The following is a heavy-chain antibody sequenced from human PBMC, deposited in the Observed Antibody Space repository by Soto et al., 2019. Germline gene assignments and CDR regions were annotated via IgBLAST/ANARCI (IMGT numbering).Heavy chain of an antibody. V-gene: IGHV3-11*05. J-gene: IGHJ6*02. CDR3: VREYYYGMDV. Sequence: QEQLVESGGGLVRPGGSLRLSCAASGFTFSAYYMTWMRQAPGKGLEWVSYITSSSDYTNYAGSVKGRFTISRDNAKNSLYLQMNSLRVEDTAVYYCVREYYYGMDVCGQGTTVTVSS. CDR2: ITSSSDYT. CDR1: GFTFSAYY.